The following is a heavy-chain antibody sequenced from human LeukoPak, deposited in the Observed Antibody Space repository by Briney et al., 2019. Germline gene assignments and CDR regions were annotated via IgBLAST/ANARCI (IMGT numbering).Heavy chain of an antibody. J-gene: IGHJ6*03. CDR2: IVVGSGNT. V-gene: IGHV1-58*02. Sequence: SVKVSCKASGFTFTRSAMQWVRQARGQRLEWIGWIVVGSGNTNYAQKFQERVTITRDMSTSTAYMELSSLRSEDTAVYYCARDPLKSIAARRDSYYYYMDFWGNGTTVTVSS. D-gene: IGHD6-6*01. CDR3: ARDPLKSIAARRDSYYYYMDF. CDR1: GFTFTRSA.